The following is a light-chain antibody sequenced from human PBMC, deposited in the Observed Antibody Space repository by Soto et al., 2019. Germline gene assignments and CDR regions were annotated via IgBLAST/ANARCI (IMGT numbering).Light chain of an antibody. CDR2: AAS. CDR3: QQYSYYRT. CDR1: HGISDY. V-gene: IGKV1-27*01. J-gene: IGKJ1*01. Sequence: QMTQSPSSLSASAGARFTITCRASHGISDYLAWYQQKPGKVPKLLIYAASTLQSGVPSRFSGSGSGTDFTLTISSLQPDDSATYYCQQYSYYRTFGQGTKVDIK.